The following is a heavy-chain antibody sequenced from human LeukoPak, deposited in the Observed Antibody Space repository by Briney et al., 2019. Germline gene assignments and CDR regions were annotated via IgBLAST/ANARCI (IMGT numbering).Heavy chain of an antibody. J-gene: IGHJ4*02. D-gene: IGHD5-24*01. CDR2: IKEDGTET. CDR3: AKEGRSLQTY. V-gene: IGHV3-7*03. Sequence: GGSLRLSCAASGFIFSSNWMSWVRLAPGKGLEWVANIKEDGTETYYVDSVKGRFTISRDNAKNSLYLQMNSQRVEDTAVYYCAKEGRSLQTYWGQGTLVTVSS. CDR1: GFIFSSNW.